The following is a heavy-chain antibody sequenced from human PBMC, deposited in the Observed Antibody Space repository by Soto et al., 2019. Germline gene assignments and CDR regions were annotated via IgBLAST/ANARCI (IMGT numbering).Heavy chain of an antibody. CDR2: IYYSGST. CDR1: GGSISSGGYY. CDR3: ARDIYSSGWYRNDYFDY. V-gene: IGHV4-31*03. D-gene: IGHD6-19*01. Sequence: TRSLSFTVSGGSISSGGYYWIWIRQHPGKGLEWIGYIYYSGSTYYNPSLKSRVTISVDTSKNQFSLKLSSVTAADTAVYYCARDIYSSGWYRNDYFDYWGQGTLVTVSS. J-gene: IGHJ4*02.